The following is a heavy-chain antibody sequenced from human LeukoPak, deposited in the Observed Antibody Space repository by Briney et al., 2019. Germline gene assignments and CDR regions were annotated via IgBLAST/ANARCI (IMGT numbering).Heavy chain of an antibody. CDR1: GYTFTDYY. J-gene: IGHJ2*01. CDR3: ARDSNDDSVWYFNL. CDR2: INPNSGGT. V-gene: IGHV1-2*02. Sequence: ASVKVSCKASGYTFTDYYIHWVRQAPGQGLEWMGWINPNSGGTYYPQKFQGRVTMTRDTSINIAYMELSRLRSDDTAMYYCARDSNDDSVWYFNLWGRGTLVTVSS. D-gene: IGHD4-17*01.